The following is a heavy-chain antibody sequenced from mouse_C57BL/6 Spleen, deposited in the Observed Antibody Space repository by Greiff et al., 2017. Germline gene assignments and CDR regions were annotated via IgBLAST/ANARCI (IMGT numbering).Heavy chain of an antibody. CDR1: GYAFSSYW. CDR3: ARETGTEYYFDY. V-gene: IGHV1-80*01. CDR2: IYPGDGDT. Sequence: QVQLQQSGAELVKPGASVKISCKASGYAFSSYWMNWVKQRPGKGLEWIGQIYPGDGDTNYNGKFKGKATLTADKSSSTAYMQLSSLTSEDSAVYFCARETGTEYYFDYWGQGTTLTVSS. D-gene: IGHD4-1*01. J-gene: IGHJ2*01.